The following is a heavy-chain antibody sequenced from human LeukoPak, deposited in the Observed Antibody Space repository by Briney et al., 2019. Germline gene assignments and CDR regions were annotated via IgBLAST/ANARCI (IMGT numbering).Heavy chain of an antibody. V-gene: IGHV3-48*04. Sequence: PGGSLRLSCAASGFTFSSHSMNWVRQAPGKGLEWVSYIISSGGTIYYADSVKGRLTFSRDNAKNSLYLQMNSLRAEDTAVYYCARVGRDSQHLDYWGPGTLVTVSS. J-gene: IGHJ4*02. CDR3: ARVGRDSQHLDY. CDR1: GFTFSSHS. CDR2: IISSGGTI. D-gene: IGHD2-15*01.